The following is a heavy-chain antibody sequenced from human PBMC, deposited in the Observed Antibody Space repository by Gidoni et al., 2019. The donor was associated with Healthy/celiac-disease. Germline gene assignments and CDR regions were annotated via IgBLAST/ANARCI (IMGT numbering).Heavy chain of an antibody. CDR1: GGSISSYY. Sequence: QVQLQESGAGLVKPSETLSLPCTVSGGSISSYYWSWIRQPPGKGLEWIGYIYYIGSTNYNPSLKSRVTISVDTSKNPFSLKLSSVTAADTAVYYCARSPVDTAMVFDYWGQGTLVTVSS. CDR2: IYYIGST. J-gene: IGHJ4*02. V-gene: IGHV4-59*01. D-gene: IGHD5-18*01. CDR3: ARSPVDTAMVFDY.